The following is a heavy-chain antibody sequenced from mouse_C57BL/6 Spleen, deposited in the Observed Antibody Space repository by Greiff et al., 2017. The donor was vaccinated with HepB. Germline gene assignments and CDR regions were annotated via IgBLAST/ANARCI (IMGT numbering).Heavy chain of an antibody. J-gene: IGHJ1*03. Sequence: EVQRVESGGGLVKPGGSLKLSCAASGFTFSDYGMHWVRQAPEKGLEWVAYISSGSSTIYYADTVKGRFTISRDNAKKTLFLQMTSLRSEDTAMYYCARTYYGYFDVWGTGTTVTVSS. V-gene: IGHV5-17*01. CDR2: ISSGSSTI. CDR1: GFTFSDYG. D-gene: IGHD2-10*01. CDR3: ARTYYGYFDV.